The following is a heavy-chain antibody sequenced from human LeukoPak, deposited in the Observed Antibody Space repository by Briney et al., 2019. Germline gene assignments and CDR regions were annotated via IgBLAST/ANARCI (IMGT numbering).Heavy chain of an antibody. Sequence: ASVNVSCKASGYTFSKYAIHWVRQAPGQRLEWMGGINAGDRSTRYSQKFHGGVTITRDTSASTAYMELSSLRSEDTAVDYCARSILVVPVASHLNYGVDVWGQGTTVTVSS. D-gene: IGHD2-2*01. CDR3: ARSILVVPVASHLNYGVDV. V-gene: IGHV1-3*01. J-gene: IGHJ6*02. CDR1: GYTFSKYA. CDR2: INAGDRST.